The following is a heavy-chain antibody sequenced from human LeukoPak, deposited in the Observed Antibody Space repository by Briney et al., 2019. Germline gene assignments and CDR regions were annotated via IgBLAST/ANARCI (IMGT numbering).Heavy chain of an antibody. Sequence: ASMKVSCRTSGYSFKIYAISWVRPAPGQGLEWMGWISTYDGDTNYAQKVQGRVTMTTDTSTSTAYMELRSLRSDDTAIYYCVRDLGPRGIISPQGYWGQGTLVSVSS. CDR2: ISTYDGDT. V-gene: IGHV1-18*01. D-gene: IGHD5-24*01. J-gene: IGHJ4*02. CDR3: VRDLGPRGIISPQGY. CDR1: GYSFKIYA.